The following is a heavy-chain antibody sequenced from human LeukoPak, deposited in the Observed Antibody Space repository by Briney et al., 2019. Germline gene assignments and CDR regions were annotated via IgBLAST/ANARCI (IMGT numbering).Heavy chain of an antibody. CDR3: ASRKLGNDY. J-gene: IGHJ4*02. CDR2: IYYTGT. Sequence: SETLSLTCTVSGGSVTDYYWSWIRQSPGKGLEWIGYIYYTGTSYNPSLKSRVTISADTSKNQYSLKLISVTAADTAVYYCASRKLGNDYWGQGTLVTVSS. CDR1: GGSVTDYY. D-gene: IGHD7-27*01. V-gene: IGHV4-59*02.